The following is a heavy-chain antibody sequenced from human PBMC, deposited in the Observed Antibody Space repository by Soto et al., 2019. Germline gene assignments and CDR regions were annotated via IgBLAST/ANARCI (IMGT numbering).Heavy chain of an antibody. J-gene: IGHJ6*02. Sequence: ASVKVSCKASGYTFTSYTFNWVRKAPGQGLEWMGWISAHNGNTNYAQKLQGRVTMTTDTSTSTAYMELRSLRSDDMAMYYCARGSGTDYYDSSGYYTRGSCMDVWGQGTTVTV. V-gene: IGHV1-18*03. CDR3: ARGSGTDYYDSSGYYTRGSCMDV. CDR1: GYTFTSYT. D-gene: IGHD3-22*01. CDR2: ISAHNGNT.